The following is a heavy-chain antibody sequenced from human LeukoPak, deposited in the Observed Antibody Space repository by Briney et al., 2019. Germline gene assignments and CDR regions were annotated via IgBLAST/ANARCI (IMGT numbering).Heavy chain of an antibody. V-gene: IGHV3-30*18. CDR2: ISYDGSNK. J-gene: IGHJ4*02. Sequence: GRSLRLSCAASGFTFSSCGMHWVRQAPGKGLEWVAVISYDGSNKYYADSVKGRFTISRDNSKNTLYLQMNSLRAEDTAVYYCAKDEYYGSGSYDTPFDYWGQGTLVTVSS. CDR1: GFTFSSCG. D-gene: IGHD3-10*01. CDR3: AKDEYYGSGSYDTPFDY.